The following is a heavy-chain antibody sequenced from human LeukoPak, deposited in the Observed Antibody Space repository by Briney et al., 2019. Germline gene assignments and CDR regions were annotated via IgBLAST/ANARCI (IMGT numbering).Heavy chain of an antibody. J-gene: IGHJ4*02. CDR3: AKSPQRGWYLYDY. Sequence: GGSLRLSCAASGFTFSSYAMSWVRQAPGKGLKWVSAVSGSGGSTYYADSVKGRFTISRDNSKNTLYLQMNSLRAEDTAVYYCAKSPQRGWYLYDYWGQGTLVTVSS. CDR1: GFTFSSYA. V-gene: IGHV3-23*01. CDR2: VSGSGGST. D-gene: IGHD6-19*01.